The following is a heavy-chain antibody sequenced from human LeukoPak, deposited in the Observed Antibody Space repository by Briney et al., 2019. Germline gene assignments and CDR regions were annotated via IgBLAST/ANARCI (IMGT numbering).Heavy chain of an antibody. D-gene: IGHD3-22*01. V-gene: IGHV4-59*08. CDR2: IYYSGST. CDR1: GGSISSYY. J-gene: IGHJ4*02. CDR3: ARVNRITMIVH. Sequence: SGTLSLTCTVSGGSISSYYWSWIRQPPGKGLEWIGYIYYSGSTNYNPSLKSRVTISVDTSKNQFSLKLSSVTAADTAVYYCARVNRITMIVHWGQGTLVTVSS.